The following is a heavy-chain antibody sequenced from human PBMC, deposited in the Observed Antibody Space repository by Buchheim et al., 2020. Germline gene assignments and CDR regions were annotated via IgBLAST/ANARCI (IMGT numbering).Heavy chain of an antibody. Sequence: QVQLVESGGGVVQPGRSLRLSCAASGFTFSSYGMHWVRQAPGKGLEWVAVISYDGSNKYYADSVKGRFTISRDKSKNTLYLQMNSLRAEDTAVYYCAKLPSLSGVVSLDYWGQGTL. D-gene: IGHD3-3*01. CDR3: AKLPSLSGVVSLDY. J-gene: IGHJ4*02. CDR2: ISYDGSNK. V-gene: IGHV3-30*18. CDR1: GFTFSSYG.